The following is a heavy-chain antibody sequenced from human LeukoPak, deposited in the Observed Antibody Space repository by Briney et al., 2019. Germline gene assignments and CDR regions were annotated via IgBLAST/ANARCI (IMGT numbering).Heavy chain of an antibody. CDR2: IYPGDSET. CDR3: ATMLRWRKLENFQY. CDR1: GYSFTTYW. Sequence: GESLKISCKGSGYSFTTYWIGWVRQMPGKGLEWMGIIYPGDSETRYSPSFQGQVTISADKSISTAFLQWSSLKASDTAMYYCATMLRWRKLENFQYWGQGTLVTVSS. J-gene: IGHJ1*01. D-gene: IGHD4-23*01. V-gene: IGHV5-51*01.